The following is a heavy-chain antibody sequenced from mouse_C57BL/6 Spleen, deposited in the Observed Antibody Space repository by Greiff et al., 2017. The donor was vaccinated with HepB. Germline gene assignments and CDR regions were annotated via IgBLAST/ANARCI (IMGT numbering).Heavy chain of an antibody. CDR2: IYPGSGNT. J-gene: IGHJ4*01. CDR3: ARRELTGYAMDY. D-gene: IGHD4-1*01. CDR1: GYTFTDYY. V-gene: IGHV1-76*01. Sequence: QVQLQQSGAELVRPGASVKLSCKASGYTFTDYYINWVKQRPGQGLEWIARIYPGSGNTYYNEKFKGKATLTAEKSSSTAYMQLSSLTSEDSAVYCCARRELTGYAMDYWGQGTSVTVSS.